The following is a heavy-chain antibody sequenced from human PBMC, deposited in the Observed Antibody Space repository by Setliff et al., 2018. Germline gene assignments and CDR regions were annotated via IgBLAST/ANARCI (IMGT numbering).Heavy chain of an antibody. V-gene: IGHV4-39*07. CDR2: INYSGST. Sequence: SETLSLTCAVSGGSISSSRYYWGWIRQPPGKGLEWIGSINYSGSTNYNPSLKSRVTISVDTSKNQFSLKLSSVTAADTAVYYCARAAGYSSSWYHYYYGMDVWGQGTTVTVSS. CDR1: GGSISSSRYY. CDR3: ARAAGYSSSWYHYYYGMDV. D-gene: IGHD6-13*01. J-gene: IGHJ6*02.